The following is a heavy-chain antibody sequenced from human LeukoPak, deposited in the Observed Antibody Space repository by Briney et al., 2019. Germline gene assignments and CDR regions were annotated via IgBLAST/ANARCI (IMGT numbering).Heavy chain of an antibody. D-gene: IGHD1-26*01. Sequence: ASVKVSCKASGYTFTSYGISWVRQAPGQGLEWMGWISAYNGNTNYAQKLQGRVTMTEDTSTDTAYMELSSLRSEDTAVYYCATDLIRSGSYFYWGQGTLVTVSS. CDR2: ISAYNGNT. V-gene: IGHV1-18*01. CDR3: ATDLIRSGSYFY. CDR1: GYTFTSYG. J-gene: IGHJ4*02.